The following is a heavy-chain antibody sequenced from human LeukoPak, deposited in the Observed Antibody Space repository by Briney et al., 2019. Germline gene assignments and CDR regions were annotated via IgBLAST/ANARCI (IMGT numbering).Heavy chain of an antibody. J-gene: IGHJ4*02. V-gene: IGHV3-48*03. D-gene: IGHD6-13*01. CDR2: ISSSGSTI. CDR1: GFTFSSYE. Sequence: TGGSLRLSCAASGFTFSSYEMNWVRQAPGKGLEWVSYISSSGSTIYYADSVKGRFTISRDNAKNSLYLQMNSLRAEDTAVYYCARDPYPYSSMRSGNYFDYWGQGTLVTVSS. CDR3: ARDPYPYSSMRSGNYFDY.